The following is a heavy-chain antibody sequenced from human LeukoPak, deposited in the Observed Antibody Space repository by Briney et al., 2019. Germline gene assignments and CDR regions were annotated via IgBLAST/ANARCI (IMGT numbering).Heavy chain of an antibody. D-gene: IGHD2-15*01. Sequence: GESLKISCKGSGYSFTNFWIAWVRQMPGKGLEWMGIIYPGDSDTRYSPSFQGQVTISADKSISTAYLQWSSLKASDTAMYYCARGGWRYCSGGSCYSFRYFDYWGQGTLVTVSS. V-gene: IGHV5-51*01. CDR3: ARGGWRYCSGGSCYSFRYFDY. J-gene: IGHJ4*02. CDR1: GYSFTNFW. CDR2: IYPGDSDT.